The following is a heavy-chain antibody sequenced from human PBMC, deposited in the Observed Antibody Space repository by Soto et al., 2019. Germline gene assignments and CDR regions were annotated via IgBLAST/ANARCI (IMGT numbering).Heavy chain of an antibody. Sequence: SETLSLTCTVSGGSISSGDYYWSWIRQPPGKGLEWIGYIYYSGSTYYNPSLKSRVTISVDTSKNQFSLKLSSVTAADTAVYYCASSFVDTAMVSTYYFDYWGQGTLVTVS. D-gene: IGHD5-18*01. CDR3: ASSFVDTAMVSTYYFDY. J-gene: IGHJ4*02. V-gene: IGHV4-30-4*01. CDR2: IYYSGST. CDR1: GGSISSGDYY.